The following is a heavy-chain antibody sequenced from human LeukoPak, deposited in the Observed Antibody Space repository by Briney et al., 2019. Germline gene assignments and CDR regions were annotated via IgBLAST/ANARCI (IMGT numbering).Heavy chain of an antibody. CDR2: INWKRGNT. Sequence: PGRSLRLSCGASGFTFDDYAMHWVRHAPGKGLEWVAGINWKRGNTGYADSVKGRFTTSRDNAKTSLYLQLHSLRAEDTALYFCPQVAYFDNSDYYWGAGVYFDSWGQGTVVTVSS. CDR1: GFTFDDYA. V-gene: IGHV3-9*01. D-gene: IGHD3-22*01. CDR3: PQVAYFDNSDYYWGAGVYFDS. J-gene: IGHJ4*02.